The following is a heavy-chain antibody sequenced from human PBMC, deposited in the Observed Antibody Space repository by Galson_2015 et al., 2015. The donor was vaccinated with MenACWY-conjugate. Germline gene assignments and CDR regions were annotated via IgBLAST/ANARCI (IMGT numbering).Heavy chain of an antibody. CDR1: GFTFSSYW. Sequence: SLRLSCAASGFTFSSYWMSWVRQAPGKGLEWVANIKQDGSEKYYVDSVKGRFTISRDNAKNSLYLQMNSLRAEDTAVYYCARDRGVLRAAPPGWFDPWGQGTLVTVSS. J-gene: IGHJ5*02. CDR2: IKQDGSEK. V-gene: IGHV3-7*03. D-gene: IGHD6-6*01. CDR3: ARDRGVLRAAPPGWFDP.